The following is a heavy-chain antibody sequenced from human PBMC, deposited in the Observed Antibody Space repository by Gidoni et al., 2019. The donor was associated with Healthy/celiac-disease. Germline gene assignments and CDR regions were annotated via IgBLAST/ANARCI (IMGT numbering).Heavy chain of an antibody. CDR1: GFTFSSYG. CDR2: IWYDGSNK. D-gene: IGHD1-26*01. J-gene: IGHJ5*02. CDR3: ARARLRSLGWFDP. Sequence: QVQLVASGGCVVQPGRSLRLSCGASGFTFSSYGMHWVRQAPGKGLEWVAVIWYDGSNKYYADSVKGRFTISRDNSKNTLYLQMNSLRAEDTSVYYCARARLRSLGWFDPWGQGTLVTVSS. V-gene: IGHV3-33*01.